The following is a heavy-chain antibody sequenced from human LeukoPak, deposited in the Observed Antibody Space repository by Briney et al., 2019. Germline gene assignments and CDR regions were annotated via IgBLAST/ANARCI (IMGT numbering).Heavy chain of an antibody. J-gene: IGHJ5*02. CDR1: GGSVSSGSYY. CDR2: IYYSGST. CDR3: ARDHPTKAWFDP. D-gene: IGHD1-14*01. Sequence: PSETLSLTYTVSGGSVSSGSYYWSWIRQPPGKGLEWIGYIYYSGSTNYNPSLKSRVTISVDTSKNQFSLKLSSVTAADTAVYYCARDHPTKAWFDPWGQGTLVTVSS. V-gene: IGHV4-61*01.